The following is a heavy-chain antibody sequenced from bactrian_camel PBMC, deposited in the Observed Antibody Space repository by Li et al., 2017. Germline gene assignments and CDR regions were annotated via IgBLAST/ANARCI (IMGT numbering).Heavy chain of an antibody. J-gene: IGHJ4*01. Sequence: HVQLVESGGGSVQAGGSLRLSCGASGNTASVTYMGWFRQAPGKEREGVAAIDSDGSTSYADSVKGRFTISKDNAKNTLYLQMNSLKPEDTATYYCAAVPSYGGNRRDTVLSEFNYLGQGTQVTVS. CDR1: GNTASVTY. D-gene: IGHD6*01. V-gene: IGHV3S53*01. CDR3: AAVPSYGGNRRDTVLSEFNY. CDR2: IDSDGST.